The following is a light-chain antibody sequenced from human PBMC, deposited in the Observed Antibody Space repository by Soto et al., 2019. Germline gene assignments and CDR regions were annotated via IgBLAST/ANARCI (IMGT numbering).Light chain of an antibody. V-gene: IGKV1-39*01. Sequence: DIPMTQSPSSLSASVGDRVTITCRASQSISSYLNWYQQKPGKAPKLLIYAASSLQSGVPSRFSGSGSGTDFTLTISSLQPEDCAIYYCQQSYSTPQTFGQGTKLEIK. CDR3: QQSYSTPQT. CDR2: AAS. CDR1: QSISSY. J-gene: IGKJ2*01.